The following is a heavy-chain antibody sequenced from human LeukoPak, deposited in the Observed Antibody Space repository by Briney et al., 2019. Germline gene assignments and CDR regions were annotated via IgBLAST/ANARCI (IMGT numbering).Heavy chain of an antibody. CDR1: GFTFGDYA. J-gene: IGHJ5*02. V-gene: IGHV3-49*04. D-gene: IGHD2-2*01. CDR3: SRGVPASDP. CDR2: IRSKAYGGTT. Sequence: GGSLRLSCIGSGFTFGDYAMKWVRQAPGKGLEWVGFIRSKAYGGTTEYAASVKGRFTISRDDSKSIAYLQLNSLKAEDTAVYYCSRGVPASDPWGQGTLVTVSS.